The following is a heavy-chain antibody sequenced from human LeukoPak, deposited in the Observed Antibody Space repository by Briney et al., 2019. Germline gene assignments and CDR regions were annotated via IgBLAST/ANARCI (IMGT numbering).Heavy chain of an antibody. Sequence: GGSLRLSCAASGFIFDDYAMHWARQVPGKGLEWVSLISGDGGRTFYEDSVKGRFTVSRDNSKNLMYLQMSGLRTEDTALYYCAKDRYCSGGTCSGSFDYWGQGTLVTVSS. CDR3: AKDRYCSGGTCSGSFDY. D-gene: IGHD2-15*01. V-gene: IGHV3-43*02. CDR2: ISGDGGRT. J-gene: IGHJ4*02. CDR1: GFIFDDYA.